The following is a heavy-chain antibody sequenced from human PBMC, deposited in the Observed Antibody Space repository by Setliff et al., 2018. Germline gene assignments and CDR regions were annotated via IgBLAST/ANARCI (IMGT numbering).Heavy chain of an antibody. CDR2: IKKQDGSEK. CDR3: ARDRGGASTRDH. V-gene: IGHV3-7*03. J-gene: IGHJ4*02. D-gene: IGHD1-26*01. CDR1: GFTFINYW. Sequence: PGGSLRLSCAASGFTFINYWMSWVRQAPGKGLEWVANIKKQDGSEKYYVDSVKGRFTVSRDNPKNSLYLQMSSLRAEDTAIYYCARDRGGASTRDHWGQGTLVTVSS.